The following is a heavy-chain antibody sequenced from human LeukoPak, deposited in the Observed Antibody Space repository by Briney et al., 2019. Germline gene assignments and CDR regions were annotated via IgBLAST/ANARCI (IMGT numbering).Heavy chain of an antibody. V-gene: IGHV3-66*01. CDR2: IYYGGST. D-gene: IGHD4-23*01. CDR1: GFIVKSNY. CDR3: ATDSAHYGGNSGLDY. Sequence: GGSLRLSCAASGFIVKSNYMSWVRHVPGKGLEWVSVIYYGGSTYHADSVKGRFTISRDNSRNTVYLQMNSLRAEDTAVYYCATDSAHYGGNSGLDYWGQGTLVTVSS. J-gene: IGHJ4*02.